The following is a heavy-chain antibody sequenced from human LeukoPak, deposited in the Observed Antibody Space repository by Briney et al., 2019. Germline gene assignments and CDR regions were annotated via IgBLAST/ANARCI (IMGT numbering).Heavy chain of an antibody. CDR2: ISGSGGST. CDR1: GFTFADFY. V-gene: IGHV3-23*01. Sequence: GGSLRLSCTASGFTFADFYMSWVRQAPGKGLEWVSAISGSGGSTYYADSVKGRFTISRDNSKNTLYLQMNSLRAEDTAVYYCAKGAGITMIVVVFDYWGQGTLVTVSS. J-gene: IGHJ4*02. CDR3: AKGAGITMIVVVFDY. D-gene: IGHD3-22*01.